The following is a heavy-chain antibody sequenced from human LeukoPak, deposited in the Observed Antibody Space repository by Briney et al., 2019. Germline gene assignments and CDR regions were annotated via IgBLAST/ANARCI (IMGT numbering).Heavy chain of an antibody. V-gene: IGHV4-4*09. Sequence: SETLSLTCTVSGGSISSYYWSWIRQPPGKGLEWIGYIYTSGSTNYNPSLKSRVTITVDTSKNQFSLKLSSVTAADTAVYYCARLHSSSSPFDYWGQGTLVTVSS. CDR3: ARLHSSSSPFDY. CDR1: GGSISSYY. CDR2: IYTSGST. D-gene: IGHD6-6*01. J-gene: IGHJ4*02.